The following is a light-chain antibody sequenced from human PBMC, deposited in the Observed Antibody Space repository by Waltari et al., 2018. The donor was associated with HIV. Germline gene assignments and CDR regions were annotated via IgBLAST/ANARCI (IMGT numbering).Light chain of an antibody. CDR3: SSYASSNNVR. CDR1: SSDVGGYNY. J-gene: IGLJ2*01. V-gene: IGLV2-8*01. Sequence: QSALTQPPSASGSPGQSVTISCTGTSSDVGGYNYVSWYQQHPGKAPKLRIYAVSKRASWVPDRFSGSKSGKAASLTVSVLQSEDEDMYYCSSYASSNNVRFGGGTKLSVL. CDR2: AVS.